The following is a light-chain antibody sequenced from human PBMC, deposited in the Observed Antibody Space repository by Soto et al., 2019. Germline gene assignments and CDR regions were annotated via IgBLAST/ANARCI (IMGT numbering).Light chain of an antibody. Sequence: LTQPASVSGSPGQSITISCTGTSSDVGNYKYVSWCQQHPGKAPKLMIYEVSNRPSGVSNRFSGSKSGNTASLTISGLQAEDETDYYCFSYTSSGTYVFGTGTKVTVL. CDR3: FSYTSSGTYV. V-gene: IGLV2-14*01. J-gene: IGLJ1*01. CDR2: EVS. CDR1: SSDVGNYKY.